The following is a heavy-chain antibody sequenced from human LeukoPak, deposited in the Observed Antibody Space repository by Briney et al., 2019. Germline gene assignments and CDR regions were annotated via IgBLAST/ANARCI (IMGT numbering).Heavy chain of an antibody. CDR1: GFTFSSYA. V-gene: IGHV3-23*01. CDR3: AKDRCSNGIGCYYYYMDV. CDR2: ISGSGGNT. Sequence: GGSLRLSCAASGFTFSSYAMSWVRQAPGKGPEWVSGISGSGGNTYYADSVKGRFRISRDSSKNILYLQMNSLRAEDTAVYYCAKDRCSNGIGCYYYYMDVWGKGTTVTISS. D-gene: IGHD2-8*01. J-gene: IGHJ6*03.